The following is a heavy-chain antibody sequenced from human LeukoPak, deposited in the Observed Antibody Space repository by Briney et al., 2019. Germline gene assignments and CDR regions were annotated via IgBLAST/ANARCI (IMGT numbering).Heavy chain of an antibody. D-gene: IGHD3-22*01. CDR3: ARVLNYYDSSGYYFSY. Sequence: PGGSLRLSCAASGLTVSSSHMTWVRQAVGKGLEWVSFIYSGGDTSYADSVKGRFTISRDNSKNTLYLQMNSLRAEDTAVYYCARVLNYYDSSGYYFSYWGQGTLVTVSS. CDR2: IYSGGDT. V-gene: IGHV3-53*05. J-gene: IGHJ4*02. CDR1: GLTVSSSH.